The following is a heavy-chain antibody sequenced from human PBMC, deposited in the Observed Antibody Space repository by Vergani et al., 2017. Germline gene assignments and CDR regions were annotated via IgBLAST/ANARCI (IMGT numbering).Heavy chain of an antibody. CDR2: IYYSGST. Sequence: QVQLQQWGAGLLKPSETLSLTCAVYGGSFSGYYWSWIRQHPGKGLEWIGYIYYSGSTYYNPSLKSRVTISVDTSKNQFSLKLSSVTAADTAVYYCARDRAGRDYLGNYYYYGMDVWGQGTTVTVSS. CDR3: ARDRAGRDYLGNYYYYGMDV. V-gene: IGHV4-34*01. CDR1: GGSFSGYY. D-gene: IGHD2/OR15-2a*01. J-gene: IGHJ6*02.